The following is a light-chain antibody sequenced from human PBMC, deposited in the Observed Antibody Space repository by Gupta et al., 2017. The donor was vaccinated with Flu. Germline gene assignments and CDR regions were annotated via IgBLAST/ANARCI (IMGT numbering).Light chain of an antibody. CDR2: AAS. CDR3: QKYNSAPPA. J-gene: IGKJ4*01. CDR1: QDIGSY. V-gene: IGKV1-27*01. Sequence: PSSLSASVGDRVTITCRASQDIGSYLAWYQQRSGAVPKLLVYAASSLQSGVPSRFSASGYGTAFTLTISSLQPEDFATYYCQKYNSAPPAFGGGTKVEIK.